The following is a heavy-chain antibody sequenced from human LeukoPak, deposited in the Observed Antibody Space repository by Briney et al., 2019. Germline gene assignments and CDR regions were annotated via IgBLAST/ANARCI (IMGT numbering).Heavy chain of an antibody. J-gene: IGHJ4*02. Sequence: GGSLRLSCAASGFTFSSYSMNWVRQAPGKGLEWVSVISWNSGRIGYADSVKGRFTISRDNSKNTLYLQMNSLRAEDTAVYYCARFLGIAAPFDYWGQGTLVTVSS. D-gene: IGHD6-13*01. CDR1: GFTFSSYS. CDR2: ISWNSGRI. V-gene: IGHV3-48*01. CDR3: ARFLGIAAPFDY.